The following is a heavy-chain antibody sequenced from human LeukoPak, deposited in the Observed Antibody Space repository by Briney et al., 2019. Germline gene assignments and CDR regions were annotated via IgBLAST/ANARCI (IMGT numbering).Heavy chain of an antibody. D-gene: IGHD6-19*01. V-gene: IGHV3-23*01. CDR1: GFTFSSYA. J-gene: IGHJ4*02. CDR2: ISGSGGST. Sequence: PGGSLRLSCAASGFTFSSYAMSWVRQAPGKGLEWVSAISGSGGSTYYADSVKGRFTISRGNSKNTPYLQMNSLRAEDTAVYYCAKDKKQWLVSTVFDYWGQGTLVTVSS. CDR3: AKDKKQWLVSTVFDY.